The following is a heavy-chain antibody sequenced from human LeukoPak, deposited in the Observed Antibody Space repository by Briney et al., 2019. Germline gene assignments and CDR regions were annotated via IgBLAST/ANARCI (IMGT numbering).Heavy chain of an antibody. Sequence: PGGSLRLSCAASGFTFSSYWMSWVRQAPGKGLEWVANIKQDGSEKYYVDSVKGRFTISRDNAKNSLYLQMNSLRAEDTAVYSCARLLYSSSWTGFDCWGQGTLVTVSS. CDR1: GFTFSSYW. CDR3: ARLLYSSSWTGFDC. V-gene: IGHV3-7*01. J-gene: IGHJ4*02. CDR2: IKQDGSEK. D-gene: IGHD6-13*01.